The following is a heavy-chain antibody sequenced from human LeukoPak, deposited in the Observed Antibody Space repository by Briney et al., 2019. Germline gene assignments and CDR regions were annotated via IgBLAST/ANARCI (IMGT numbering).Heavy chain of an antibody. Sequence: SETLSLTCSVSGRFVSNFYWNWIRQSPGKGLEWMGFVFHGGNVNYNPSLRSRLRMSLDTSRNRVSLKLTFVTAADTAVYYCASETVSGVLTPHSFHRWGRGTPVSVSS. CDR2: VFHGGNV. V-gene: IGHV4-59*02. J-gene: IGHJ4*02. CDR3: ASETVSGVLTPHSFHR. CDR1: GRFVSNFY. D-gene: IGHD3-3*01.